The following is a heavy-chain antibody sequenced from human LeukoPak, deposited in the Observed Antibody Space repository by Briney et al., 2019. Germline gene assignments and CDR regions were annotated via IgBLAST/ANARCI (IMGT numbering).Heavy chain of an antibody. CDR1: GGSFSGYY. CDR2: INHSGRA. J-gene: IGHJ4*02. Sequence: SETLSLTCAVHGGSFSGYYWSWTRQPPGKGLEWIGEINHSGRANYNPSLKSRVTMSVDTSNNQFSLSLSSVTAADTAVYYCARGSLNRVITFGGVIVDDYWGQGTLVTVSS. V-gene: IGHV4-34*01. CDR3: ARGSLNRVITFGGVIVDDY. D-gene: IGHD3-16*02.